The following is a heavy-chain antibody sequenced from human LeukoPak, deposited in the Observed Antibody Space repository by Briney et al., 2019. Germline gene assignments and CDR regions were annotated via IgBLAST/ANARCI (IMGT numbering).Heavy chain of an antibody. J-gene: IGHJ4*02. D-gene: IGHD3/OR15-3a*01. CDR3: VKGGQVYYFDY. V-gene: IGHV3-23*01. CDR1: GFTFSSYA. CDR2: ISGSGGYT. Sequence: GGSLRLSCAASGFTFSSYAMSWVRQAPGKGLEWVSGISGSGGYTFYADSVEGRFTISRDNSKNTLYLQMNRLRAEDTALYYCVKGGQVYYFDYWGQGTLVTVSS.